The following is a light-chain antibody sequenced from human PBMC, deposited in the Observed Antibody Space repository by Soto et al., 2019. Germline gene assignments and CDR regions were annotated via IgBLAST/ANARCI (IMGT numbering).Light chain of an antibody. CDR3: QQYNSYST. V-gene: IGKV1-5*01. J-gene: IGKJ1*01. CDR2: DAS. CDR1: QSISSW. Sequence: DIQMPQSPSTLSASVGDRVTITCRASQSISSWLAWYQQKPGKAPKLLIYDASSLESGVPSRFSGSGSGTEFTLTISSLQPDDFATYYCQQYNSYSTVGQGTKVDIK.